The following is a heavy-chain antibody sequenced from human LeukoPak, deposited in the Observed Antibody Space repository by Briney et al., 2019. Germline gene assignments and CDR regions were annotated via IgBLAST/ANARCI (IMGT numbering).Heavy chain of an antibody. Sequence: SQTLSLTCTVSGGSISSGNYFWSWIRQPAGKGLEWIGRIYTSGSTNYNPSLKSRVTISVDTSKNQFSLKLSSVTAADTAVYYCARVRKDIVVVPAAMADAFDIWGQGTTVTVSS. CDR2: IYTSGST. CDR3: ARVRKDIVVVPAAMADAFDI. J-gene: IGHJ3*02. V-gene: IGHV4-61*02. D-gene: IGHD2-2*01. CDR1: GGSISSGNYF.